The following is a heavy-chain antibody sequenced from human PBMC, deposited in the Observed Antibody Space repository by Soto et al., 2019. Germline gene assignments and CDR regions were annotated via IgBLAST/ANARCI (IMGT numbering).Heavy chain of an antibody. CDR2: IIPKFGTT. V-gene: IGHV1-69*01. D-gene: IGHD1-1*01. J-gene: IGHJ5*01. CDR3: ERAASNTTGRYIWFDS. Sequence: QVQLVQSGAEVKKPGSSVKVSCKVSGGTFSTYPINWVRQAPGQGLEFMGGIIPKFGTTNYAQKFRGTVTITADESTSTAYMELNNLRSEDTAVYYCERAASNTTGRYIWFDSWGQGTLVTVSS. CDR1: GGTFSTYP.